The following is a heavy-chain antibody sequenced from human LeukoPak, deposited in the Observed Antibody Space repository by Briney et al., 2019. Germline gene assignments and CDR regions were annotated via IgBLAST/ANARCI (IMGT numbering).Heavy chain of an antibody. J-gene: IGHJ4*02. D-gene: IGHD2-8*01. CDR1: GFTFDRYT. CDR2: AGWAGGTT. V-gene: IGHV3-43*01. Sequence: GGSLRLSCATPGFTFDRYTIHWVRQAPGKGLEWVSLAGWAGGTTYYSDSVRGRFTISRDSGKNSVYLQMNSLTTDDTAFYFCAKELDTNYWGQGALVTVSS. CDR3: AKELDTNY.